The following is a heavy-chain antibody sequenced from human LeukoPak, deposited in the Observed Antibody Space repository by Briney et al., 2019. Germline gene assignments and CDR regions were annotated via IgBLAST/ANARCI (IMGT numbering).Heavy chain of an antibody. CDR1: GYTFTNYG. D-gene: IGHD3-22*01. V-gene: IGHV1-8*01. CDR3: ARAWGYYDSSGYYPRDEYFQH. CDR2: MNPNSGNT. Sequence: GASVKVSCKASGYTFTNYGVSWVRQAAGQGLEWMGWMNPNSGNTGYAQKFQGRVTITRNTSISTAYMELSSLRSEDTAVYYCARAWGYYDSSGYYPRDEYFQHWGQGTLVTVSS. J-gene: IGHJ1*01.